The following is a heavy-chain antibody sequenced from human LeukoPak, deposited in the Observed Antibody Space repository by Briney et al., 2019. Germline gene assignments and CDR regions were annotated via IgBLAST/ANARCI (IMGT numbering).Heavy chain of an antibody. Sequence: SETLSLTCTVSGGSISSYYWSWIRQPPGKGLEWIGYIYYSGSTNYNPSLKSRVTISVDTSKNQFSLKLSSVTAADTAVYYCARDGQTRYQGYARTYYYYYMDVWGKGTTVTVSS. J-gene: IGHJ6*03. CDR1: GGSISSYY. CDR3: ARDGQTRYQGYARTYYYYYMDV. CDR2: IYYSGST. D-gene: IGHD2-2*01. V-gene: IGHV4-59*12.